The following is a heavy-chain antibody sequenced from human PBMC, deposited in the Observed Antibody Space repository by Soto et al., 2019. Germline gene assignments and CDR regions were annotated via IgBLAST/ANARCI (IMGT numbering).Heavy chain of an antibody. CDR1: GGSISSGGYY. D-gene: IGHD4-4*01. Sequence: PSETLSLTCTVSGGSISSGGYYWSWIRQHPGKGLEWIGYIYYSGSTYYNPSLKSRVTISVDTSKNQFSLKLSSVTAADTAVYYCARVLYSTGTRLFDYWGQGTLVTVS. V-gene: IGHV4-31*03. CDR2: IYYSGST. CDR3: ARVLYSTGTRLFDY. J-gene: IGHJ4*02.